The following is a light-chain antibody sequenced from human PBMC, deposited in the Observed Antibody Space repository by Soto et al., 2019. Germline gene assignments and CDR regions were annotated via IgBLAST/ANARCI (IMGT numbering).Light chain of an antibody. Sequence: DIQMTHSPSSLSASVGARVTITCRASQGIRYNLGWYQQRPGKAPERLIYDTFTLASGVPSRFRGSGSRTEFTLTLASLQPEDVATYFCLQDQAYQWTFGKGSKVDI. CDR2: DTF. CDR3: LQDQAYQWT. CDR1: QGIRYN. J-gene: IGKJ1*01. V-gene: IGKV1-17*01.